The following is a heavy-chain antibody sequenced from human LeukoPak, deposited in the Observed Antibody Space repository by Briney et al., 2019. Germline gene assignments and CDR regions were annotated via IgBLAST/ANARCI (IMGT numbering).Heavy chain of an antibody. CDR1: GFAFNNYA. J-gene: IGHJ4*02. CDR3: VKDVCTSPRCLLYSDS. D-gene: IGHD2-2*01. Sequence: GGSLRLSYRTSGFAFNNYAMNWVRQPPGKGLEWVSGISGFNTYYADSVNGRFTISRDNSKNVLYLQMNRLRVEDTAVYYCVKDVCTSPRCLLYSDSWGQGALVTISS. CDR2: ISGFNT. V-gene: IGHV3-23*01.